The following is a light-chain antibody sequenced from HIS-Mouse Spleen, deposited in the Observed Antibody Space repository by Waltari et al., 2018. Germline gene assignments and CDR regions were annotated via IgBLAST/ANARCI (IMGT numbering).Light chain of an antibody. CDR1: QGSSSY. V-gene: IGKV1-9*01. CDR3: QQLNSYPPT. CDR2: ATS. Sequence: DIQSTQSPSFLSASVGDRDTITCRASQGSSSYLAWYQQKPGKAPKLLIYATSTLQSGVPSRFSGSGSGTEFTLTISSLQPEDFATYYCQQLNSYPPTFGQGTKVEIK. J-gene: IGKJ1*01.